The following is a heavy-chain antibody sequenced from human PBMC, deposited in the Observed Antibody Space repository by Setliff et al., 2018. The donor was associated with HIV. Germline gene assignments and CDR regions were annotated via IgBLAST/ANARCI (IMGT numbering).Heavy chain of an antibody. CDR1: GDSISSSGPGYY. CDR3: ARHSGGSFYNFWSGDYYYYGMDV. V-gene: IGHV4-39*01. J-gene: IGHJ6*02. CDR2: VYYSGST. Sequence: NPSETLSLTCTVSGDSISSSGPGYYLGWVRQPPGGGLEWIGSVYYSGSTYYNPSLKSRVTMSIDTSKKQFSLKLSSLTAADTAGYYCARHSGGSFYNFWSGDYYYYGMDVWGQGTTVTVSS. D-gene: IGHD3-3*01.